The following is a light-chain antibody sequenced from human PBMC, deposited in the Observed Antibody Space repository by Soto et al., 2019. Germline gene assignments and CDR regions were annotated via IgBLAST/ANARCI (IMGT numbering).Light chain of an antibody. Sequence: DIQMTQSPSSLSASVGDRVTITCRASQSIGRYLNWYQQEPGKAPKLLIYAASSLQSGVPSSFSGSGSGTDFTLTISSLQPEDFATYSCQQSDSTPLTFGGGTKVEIK. J-gene: IGKJ4*01. V-gene: IGKV1-39*01. CDR2: AAS. CDR3: QQSDSTPLT. CDR1: QSIGRY.